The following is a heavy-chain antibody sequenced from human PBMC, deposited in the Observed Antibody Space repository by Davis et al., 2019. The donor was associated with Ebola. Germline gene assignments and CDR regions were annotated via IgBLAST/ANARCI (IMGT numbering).Heavy chain of an antibody. CDR2: IIPIFGTA. CDR1: GGTFSSYA. V-gene: IGHV1-69*13. CDR3: ARDPREYTIFGLVYYYYYGMDV. J-gene: IGHJ6*02. Sequence: SVQVSCKASGGTFSSYAISWVRQAPGQGLEWMGGIIPIFGTANYAQKFQGRVTITADESTSTAYMELSSLRSEDTAVYYCARDPREYTIFGLVYYYYYGMDVWGQGTTVTVSS. D-gene: IGHD3-3*01.